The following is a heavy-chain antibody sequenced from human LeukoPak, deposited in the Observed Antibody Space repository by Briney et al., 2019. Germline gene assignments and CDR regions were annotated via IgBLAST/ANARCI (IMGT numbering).Heavy chain of an antibody. CDR2: IYYSGST. CDR3: ARLHYDSRGYRLHFDY. V-gene: IGHV4-39*07. D-gene: IGHD3-22*01. CDR1: GGSISSSSYY. J-gene: IGHJ4*02. Sequence: SETLSLTCTVSGGSISSSSYYWGWIRQPPGKGLEWIGSIYYSGSTYYNPSLKSRVTISVDTSKNQFSLKLSSVTAADTAVYYCARLHYDSRGYRLHFDYWGQGTLVTVSS.